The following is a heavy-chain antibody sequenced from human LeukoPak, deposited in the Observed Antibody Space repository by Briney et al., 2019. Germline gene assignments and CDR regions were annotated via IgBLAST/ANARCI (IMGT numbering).Heavy chain of an antibody. CDR1: GFTVSSNY. J-gene: IGHJ6*02. V-gene: IGHV3-66*01. CDR2: IYSGGST. D-gene: IGHD3-22*01. Sequence: GGSLRLSCAASGFTVSSNYMSWVRQAPGKGLEWVSVIYSGGSTYYADSVKGRFTISRDNSKNTLYLQMNSLRAEDTAVYYCARGLKKYYYDRRDFYYYGMDVWGQGTTVTVSS. CDR3: ARGLKKYYYDRRDFYYYGMDV.